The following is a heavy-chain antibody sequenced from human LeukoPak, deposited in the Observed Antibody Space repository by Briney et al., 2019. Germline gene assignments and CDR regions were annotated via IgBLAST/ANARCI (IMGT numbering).Heavy chain of an antibody. V-gene: IGHV4-39*07. D-gene: IGHD4-11*01. J-gene: IGHJ5*02. CDR2: IYYSGNT. CDR3: VRSKSGTYSWFDP. Sequence: SETLSLTCNVSGGSISSGSYYWGWIRQPPGKGLEWIGSIYYSGNTYYNPSLKSQVTISVDTSKNQFSLKVSSVTAADTAVYYCVRSKSGTYSWFDPWGQGTLVTVSS. CDR1: GGSISSGSYY.